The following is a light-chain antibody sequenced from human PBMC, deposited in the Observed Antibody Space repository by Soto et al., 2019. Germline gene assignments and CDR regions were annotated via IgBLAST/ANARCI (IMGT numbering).Light chain of an antibody. CDR2: DAS. Sequence: GERATLSCRASQSVSSYLAWYQQKPGQAPRLLIYDASNRATGIPARFSGSGSGTDFTLTISSLEPEDFAVYYCQQRSNWPPITFGQGTRLEIK. CDR3: QQRSNWPPIT. CDR1: QSVSSY. J-gene: IGKJ5*01. V-gene: IGKV3-11*01.